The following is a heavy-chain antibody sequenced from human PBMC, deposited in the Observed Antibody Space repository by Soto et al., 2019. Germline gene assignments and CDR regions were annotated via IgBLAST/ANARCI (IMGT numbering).Heavy chain of an antibody. CDR1: GASISRGGFH. CDR2: LYSGST. V-gene: IGHV4-39*01. D-gene: IGHD3-10*01. J-gene: IGHJ4*02. CDR3: ARRGSGHTFDS. Sequence: QLQLQESGPGLVKPSETLSLTCAVSGASISRGGFHWGWIRQPPGQRLEWIGSLYSGSTYYNPSLKSRVTISADTSKNQCSLTLSSVTAADTAVYYCARRGSGHTFDSWGQGTLVTVSS.